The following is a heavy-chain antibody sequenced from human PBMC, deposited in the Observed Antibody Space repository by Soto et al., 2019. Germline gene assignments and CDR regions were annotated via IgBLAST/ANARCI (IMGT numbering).Heavy chain of an antibody. V-gene: IGHV3-23*01. D-gene: IGHD3-16*01. J-gene: IGHJ4*02. CDR1: GFTFSSYA. CDR3: AKDGGGGVVTPGD. CDR2: ISGSGTST. Sequence: EVQLLESGGGLVQPGGSLRLSCAASGFTFSSYAMSWVRQAPGKGLEWVSAISGSGTSTYYAYFADSVKGRFTISRDNSKNTLYLQMNSLRVEDTAVYYCAKDGGGGVVTPGDWGQGTLVTVSS.